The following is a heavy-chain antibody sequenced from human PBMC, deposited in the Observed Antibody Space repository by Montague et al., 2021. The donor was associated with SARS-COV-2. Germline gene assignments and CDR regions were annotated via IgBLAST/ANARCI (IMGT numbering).Heavy chain of an antibody. CDR2: IYYSGST. V-gene: IGHV4-39*01. J-gene: IGHJ5*02. CDR3: ARLKAPYCSSTSCYSASWFDP. Sequence: SETLSLTCTVSGGSISSCSYYWGWIRQPPGKGLEWIGSIYYSGSTYDNPSLKSRVTISVDTSKNQFSLKLSSVTAADTAVYYCARLKAPYCSSTSCYSASWFDPWGQGTLVTVSS. CDR1: GGSISSCSYY. D-gene: IGHD2-2*01.